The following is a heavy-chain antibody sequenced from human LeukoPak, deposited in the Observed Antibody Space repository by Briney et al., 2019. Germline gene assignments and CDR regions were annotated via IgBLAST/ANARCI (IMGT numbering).Heavy chain of an antibody. J-gene: IGHJ3*02. D-gene: IGHD5-24*01. Sequence: PSETLSLTCAVYGGSFSGYYWSWIRQPPGKGLEWIGSIYHSGSTYYNPSLKSRVTISVDTSKNQFSLKLSSVTAADTAGYYCAREGGRDGYSINPRGAFDIWGQGTMVTVSS. V-gene: IGHV4-34*01. CDR1: GGSFSGYY. CDR2: IYHSGST. CDR3: AREGGRDGYSINPRGAFDI.